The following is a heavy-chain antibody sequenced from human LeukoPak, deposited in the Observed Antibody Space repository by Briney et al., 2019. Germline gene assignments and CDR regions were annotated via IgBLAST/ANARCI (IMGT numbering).Heavy chain of an antibody. CDR3: TTDGYDILTGYYY. Sequence: GGSLRLSCTGSGFTFGDHAMSWVRQAPGKGLEWVGFIRSKANGGTTEYAASVKGRFSISREDSKSIAYLQMSSLKIEDTAVYYCTTDGYDILTGYYYWGQGTLVTVSS. CDR1: GFTFGDHA. D-gene: IGHD3-9*01. CDR2: IRSKANGGTT. J-gene: IGHJ4*02. V-gene: IGHV3-49*04.